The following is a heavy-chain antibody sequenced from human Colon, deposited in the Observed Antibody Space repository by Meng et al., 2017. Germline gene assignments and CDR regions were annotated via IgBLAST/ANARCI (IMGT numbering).Heavy chain of an antibody. J-gene: IGHJ4*02. CDR3: ARIDYGGNGIEKYFFDY. CDR1: GGSISSNYW. D-gene: IGHD4-23*01. Sequence: QLQGSGPRLVKPSGTLSLTCAVSGGSISSNYWWSWVRQSPKKGLEWIGEIHHGGTTNYNPSLKSRVTISVVTSNNQFSLKLSSVTAADTAVYYCARIDYGGNGIEKYFFDYWGQGTLVTVSS. CDR2: IHHGGTT. V-gene: IGHV4-4*02.